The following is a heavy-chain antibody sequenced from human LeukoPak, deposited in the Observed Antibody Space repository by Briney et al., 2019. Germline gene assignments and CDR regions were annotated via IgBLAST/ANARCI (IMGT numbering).Heavy chain of an antibody. J-gene: IGHJ4*02. CDR2: ISGSGGST. Sequence: GGSLRLSCAASGFTFSSYAMSWVRQAPGKGLEWVSAISGSGGSTYYSDSVKGRFTISRDNSKNTLYLQMNSLRAEDTAVYYCAKTSASSGYWGFDHWGQGTLVTVSS. V-gene: IGHV3-23*01. CDR1: GFTFSSYA. D-gene: IGHD3-22*01. CDR3: AKTSASSGYWGFDH.